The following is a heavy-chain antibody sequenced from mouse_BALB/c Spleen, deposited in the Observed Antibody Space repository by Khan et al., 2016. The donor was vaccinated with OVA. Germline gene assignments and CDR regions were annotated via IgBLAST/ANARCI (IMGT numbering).Heavy chain of an antibody. CDR1: GYTFTSYW. J-gene: IGHJ3*01. D-gene: IGHD1-1*02. V-gene: IGHV1-7*01. CDR2: INPSTDYT. CDR3: TNHGGSSAWLTY. Sequence: QIQLVQSGAELAKPGASVKMSCKASGYTFTSYWMHWVKQRPGQGLEWIGYINPSTDYTEYNQKFKDKATLTADKSSSTAYMQLTSLTSEDSAVYYCTNHGGSSAWLTYWGQGTLVTVAA.